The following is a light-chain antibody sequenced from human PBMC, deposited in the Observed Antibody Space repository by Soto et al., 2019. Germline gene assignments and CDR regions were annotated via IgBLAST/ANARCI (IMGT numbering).Light chain of an antibody. V-gene: IGKV1-13*02. J-gene: IGKJ1*01. Sequence: AIQLTQSPSSLSSSLGDRVTITCRASQDISSSLAWYQQKAGKAPKLLIYGASTLQSGVPSRFSGSGSGTDFTLTISCLQYEDFATYYCQQYYSYPRTFGQGTKVDIK. CDR3: QQYYSYPRT. CDR2: GAS. CDR1: QDISSS.